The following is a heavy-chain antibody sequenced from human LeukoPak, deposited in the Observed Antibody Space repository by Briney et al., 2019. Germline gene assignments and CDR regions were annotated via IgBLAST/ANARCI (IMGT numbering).Heavy chain of an antibody. CDR2: ISSSSSYI. D-gene: IGHD1-1*01. CDR3: ASQNGAQLRGYYMDV. CDR1: GFTFSSYS. J-gene: IGHJ6*03. V-gene: IGHV3-21*01. Sequence: GGSLRLSCAASGFTFSSYSMNWVRQAPGKGLEGVASISSSSSYIYYADSVKGRFTISRDNAKNSLYLQMNSLRAEDTAVYYCASQNGAQLRGYYMDVWGKGTTVTVSS.